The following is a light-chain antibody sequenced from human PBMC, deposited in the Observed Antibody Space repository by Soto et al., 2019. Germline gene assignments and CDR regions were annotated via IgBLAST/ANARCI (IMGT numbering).Light chain of an antibody. CDR1: SSNIGGNT. J-gene: IGLJ1*01. CDR3: ASWDDSLNGYV. V-gene: IGLV1-44*01. CDR2: SNN. Sequence: QSVLTQPPSASETPGQRVTISCSGSSSNIGGNTVNWYQQLPGTAPKLLIYSNNERPSGVPDRFSGSKSGTSASLAISGLQSEDEADYYCASWDDSLNGYVFGTGTKPTVL.